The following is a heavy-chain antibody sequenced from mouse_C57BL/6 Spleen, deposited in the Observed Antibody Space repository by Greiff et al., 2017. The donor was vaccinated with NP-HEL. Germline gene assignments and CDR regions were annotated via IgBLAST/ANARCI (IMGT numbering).Heavy chain of an antibody. CDR1: GYTFTGYW. CDR2: ILPGSGST. J-gene: IGHJ4*01. CDR3: ARGRTYYGSSYNAMDY. D-gene: IGHD1-1*01. V-gene: IGHV1-9*01. Sequence: VQLQQSGAELMKPGASVKLSCKATGYTFTGYWIEWVKQRPGHGLEWIGEILPGSGSTNYNEKFKGKATFTADTSSNTAYMQLSSLTTEDSAIYYCARGRTYYGSSYNAMDYWGQGTSVTVSS.